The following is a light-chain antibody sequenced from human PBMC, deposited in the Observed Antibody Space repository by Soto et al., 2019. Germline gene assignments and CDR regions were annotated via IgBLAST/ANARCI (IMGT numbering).Light chain of an antibody. Sequence: DIQMTQSPSNLSASVGDRVTITCRASQSISSWLAWYQQKPGKAPKLLIYDASSLESGVPSRFSGSGSGTEFTLTISSLQPDDFATYYCQQYNSYWWTFGQGTKMEIK. V-gene: IGKV1-5*01. CDR2: DAS. CDR3: QQYNSYWWT. J-gene: IGKJ1*01. CDR1: QSISSW.